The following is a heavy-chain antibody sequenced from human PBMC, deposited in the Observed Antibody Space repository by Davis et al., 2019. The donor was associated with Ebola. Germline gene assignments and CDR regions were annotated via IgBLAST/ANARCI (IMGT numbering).Heavy chain of an antibody. V-gene: IGHV4-39*07. CDR3: ARGRGGKYGLDV. D-gene: IGHD2-15*01. Sequence: MPSETLSLTCTVSGGSISSSSYYWGWIRQPPGKGLEWIGSIYYSGSTYYNPSLKSRLSISVDMSKNQFSLKLSSVTAADTAVYYCARGRGGKYGLDVWGQGTTVTVSS. J-gene: IGHJ6*02. CDR1: GGSISSSSYY. CDR2: IYYSGST.